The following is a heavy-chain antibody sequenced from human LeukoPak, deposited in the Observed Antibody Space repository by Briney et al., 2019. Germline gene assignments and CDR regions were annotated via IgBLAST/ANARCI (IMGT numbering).Heavy chain of an antibody. J-gene: IGHJ6*02. CDR3: AKDMASIAVAANYGMDV. CDR1: GFTFDDYA. D-gene: IGHD6-19*01. Sequence: PGGSLRLSCAASGFTFDDYAMHWVRQAPGKGLEWVSLISWDGGSTYYADSVKGRFTISRDNSKNSLYLQMNSLRAEDTALYYCAKDMASIAVAANYGMDVWGQGTTVTVSS. V-gene: IGHV3-43D*03. CDR2: ISWDGGST.